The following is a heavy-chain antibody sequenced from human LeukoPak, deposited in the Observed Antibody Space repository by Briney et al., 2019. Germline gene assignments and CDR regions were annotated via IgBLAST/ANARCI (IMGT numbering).Heavy chain of an antibody. V-gene: IGHV3-33*01. D-gene: IGHD3-9*01. CDR3: ARSTSSEYDIYHFDY. CDR1: GLTFSSYG. Sequence: GRSLRLSCAASGLTFSSYGMHWVRQAPGKGLEWVAVIWYDGNNKYYADSVKGRFTISRDNSKNTLYLQMNSLRAEDTAVYYCARSTSSEYDIYHFDYWGQGTLVTVSS. CDR2: IWYDGNNK. J-gene: IGHJ4*02.